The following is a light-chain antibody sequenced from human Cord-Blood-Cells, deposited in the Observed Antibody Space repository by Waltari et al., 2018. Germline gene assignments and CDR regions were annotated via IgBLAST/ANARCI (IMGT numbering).Light chain of an antibody. CDR1: SSDVGGYNY. V-gene: IGLV2-11*01. J-gene: IGLJ2*01. CDR3: CSYAGSDTVDVV. CDR2: DVS. Sequence: QSALTQPRSVSGSPGQSVTISCTGTSSDVGGYNYVSWYQQHPGKAPKLMIYDVSKRPSGVPDRFSGSKSGNTASLTISGLQAEDEADYSCCSYAGSDTVDVVFGGGTKLTVL.